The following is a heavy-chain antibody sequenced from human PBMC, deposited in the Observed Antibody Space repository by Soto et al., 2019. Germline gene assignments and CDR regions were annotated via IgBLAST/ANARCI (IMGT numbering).Heavy chain of an antibody. V-gene: IGHV1-69*05. J-gene: IGHJ6*02. CDR2: IIPIFGTA. CDR1: GGTFSSYA. D-gene: IGHD6-13*01. CDR3: ARVGVAAAGPEYYYYYGMDV. Sequence: ASVKVSCKASGGTFSSYAISWVRQAPGQGLEWMGGIIPIFGTANYAQKFQGRVTMTRDTSTSTVYMELSSLRSEDTAVYYCARVGVAAAGPEYYYYYGMDVWGQGTTVTVSS.